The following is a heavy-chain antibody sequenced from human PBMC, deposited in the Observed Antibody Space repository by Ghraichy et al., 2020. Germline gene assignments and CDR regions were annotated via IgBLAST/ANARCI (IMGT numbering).Heavy chain of an antibody. CDR3: ARNGAARDYYMDV. D-gene: IGHD6-6*01. CDR1: GGSISSSSYY. V-gene: IGHV4-39*01. J-gene: IGHJ6*03. Sequence: SETLSLTCTVSGGSISSSSYYWGWIRQPPGKGLEWIGSIYYSGSTYYNPSLKSRVTISVDTSKNQFSLKLSSVTAADTAVYYCARNGAARDYYMDVWGKGTTVTVSS. CDR2: IYYSGST.